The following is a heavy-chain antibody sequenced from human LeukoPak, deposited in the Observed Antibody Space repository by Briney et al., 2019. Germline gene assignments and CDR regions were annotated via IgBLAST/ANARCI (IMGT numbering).Heavy chain of an antibody. Sequence: GASVKVSCKASGGTFISYAISWVRQAPGQGLEWMGRINPNNGGTNYAQNFQGRVTMTRDTSISIAYMELSRLRSDDTAVYYCARTVGSSTRYNWFDPWGQGTLATVSS. V-gene: IGHV1-2*06. D-gene: IGHD2-2*01. J-gene: IGHJ5*02. CDR1: GGTFISYA. CDR2: INPNNGGT. CDR3: ARTVGSSTRYNWFDP.